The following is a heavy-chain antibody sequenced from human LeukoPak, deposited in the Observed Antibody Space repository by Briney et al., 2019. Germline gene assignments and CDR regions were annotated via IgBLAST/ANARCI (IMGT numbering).Heavy chain of an antibody. J-gene: IGHJ4*02. CDR3: AKVGSGSCY. D-gene: IGHD1-26*01. Sequence: PGGSLRLSCAASGFTFSSYAMSWVRRAPGKGLEWVAVISYDGSNKYYADSVKGRFTISRDNSKNTLYLQMNSLRAEDTAVYYCAKVGSGSCYWGQGTLVTVSS. V-gene: IGHV3-30*18. CDR1: GFTFSSYA. CDR2: ISYDGSNK.